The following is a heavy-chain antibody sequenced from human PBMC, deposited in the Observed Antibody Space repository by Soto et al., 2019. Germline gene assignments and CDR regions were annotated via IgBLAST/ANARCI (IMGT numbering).Heavy chain of an antibody. D-gene: IGHD4-17*01. CDR1: GGTFSSYT. CDR3: AKHLLYDYGDYEAFDI. CDR2: IIPILGIA. V-gene: IGHV1-69*02. Sequence: QVQLVQSGAEVKKPGSSVKVSCKASGGTFSSYTISWVRQAPGQGLEWMGRIIPILGIANYAQKFQGRVTITADKSTSTAYMELSSLRSEDTAVYYCAKHLLYDYGDYEAFDIWGQGTMVTVSS. J-gene: IGHJ3*02.